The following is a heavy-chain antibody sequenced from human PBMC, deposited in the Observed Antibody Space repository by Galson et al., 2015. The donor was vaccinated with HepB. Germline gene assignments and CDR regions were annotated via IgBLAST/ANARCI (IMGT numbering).Heavy chain of an antibody. V-gene: IGHV3-21*01. CDR3: ARIEGIAVAGTLYNWFDP. CDR1: GFTFSSYS. D-gene: IGHD6-19*01. Sequence: SLRLSCAASGFTFSSYSMNWVRQAPGKGLEWVSSISSSSSYIYYADSVKGRFTISRDNAKNSLYLQMNSLRAEDTAVYYCARIEGIAVAGTLYNWFDPWGQGTLVTVSS. CDR2: ISSSSSYI. J-gene: IGHJ5*02.